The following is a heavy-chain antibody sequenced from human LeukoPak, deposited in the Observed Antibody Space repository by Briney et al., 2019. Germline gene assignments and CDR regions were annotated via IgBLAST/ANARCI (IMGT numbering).Heavy chain of an antibody. CDR1: GFSSKTDH. V-gene: IGHV3-23*03. D-gene: IGHD7-27*01. Sequence: RGSLRLSCEVSGFSSKTDHINWIRQPPGKGLEWVSGVDGTGTSTPYGDSVRGRFTISRDTSKDTIYLQMNSLRAEDAAVYYCARFTWGCRGGCCWGRGTLVTVSS. CDR2: VDGTGTST. J-gene: IGHJ4*02. CDR3: ARFTWGCRGGCC.